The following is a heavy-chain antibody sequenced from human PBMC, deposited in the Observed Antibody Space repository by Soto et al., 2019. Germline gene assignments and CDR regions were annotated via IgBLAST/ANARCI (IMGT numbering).Heavy chain of an antibody. CDR2: ITPIFGTP. CDR3: ARFLRIQTWKNSFVI. D-gene: IGHD5-18*01. Sequence: SSVKLSCKASGGTLSSYVVSWVRQGPGQGLEWMGGITPIFGTPNYAQKFQGRVTITANESTSTAYMELSSLRSEETATYYCARFLRIQTWKNSFVIWGEGIMVTAS. V-gene: IGHV1-69*13. J-gene: IGHJ3*02. CDR1: GGTLSSYV.